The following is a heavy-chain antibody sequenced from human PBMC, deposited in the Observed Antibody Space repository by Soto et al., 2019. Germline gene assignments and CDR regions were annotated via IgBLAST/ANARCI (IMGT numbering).Heavy chain of an antibody. J-gene: IGHJ4*02. Sequence: EVQLVESGGGLVQPGGSLRLSCAASGFTVSSNYMSWVRQAPGQGLEWVSVIYSGGSTYYADSVKGRFTISRDNSKNTLYLQMNSLRAEDTAVYYCAREVTIFGVVVHWGQGTLVTVSS. D-gene: IGHD3-3*01. CDR1: GFTVSSNY. CDR2: IYSGGST. CDR3: AREVTIFGVVVH. V-gene: IGHV3-66*01.